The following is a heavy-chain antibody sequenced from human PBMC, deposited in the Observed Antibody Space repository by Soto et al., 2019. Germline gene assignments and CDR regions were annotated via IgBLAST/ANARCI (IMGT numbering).Heavy chain of an antibody. V-gene: IGHV1-8*01. J-gene: IGHJ6*02. Sequence: QVQLVQSGAEVKTPGASVKVSCKASGYTFTSYDINWVRQATGQGLEWMGWMNPNSGNTGYAQKFQGRVTLTRTIATSMAYLELCRLRSEGSAVYYCARDKTSYGRDLWGQGPRVTVPS. CDR1: GYTFTSYD. CDR2: MNPNSGNT. CDR3: ARDKTSYGRDL.